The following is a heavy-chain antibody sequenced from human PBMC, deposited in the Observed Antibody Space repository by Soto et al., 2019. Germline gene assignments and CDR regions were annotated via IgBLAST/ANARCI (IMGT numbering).Heavy chain of an antibody. CDR3: ARDKYNPTPLGGYYYYDMDV. J-gene: IGHJ6*02. V-gene: IGHV4-31*03. D-gene: IGHD1-1*01. Sequence: QVQLQESGPRLVKPSQTLSLICTVSGDSISSGGRYWAWIRQHPGKGLEWIGYIYNTGTTYYNPSLKSRISISLDTSRNQFSLKVSSVTAADTAIYYCARDKYNPTPLGGYYYYDMDVWGQGTTVTVSS. CDR2: IYNTGTT. CDR1: GDSISSGGRY.